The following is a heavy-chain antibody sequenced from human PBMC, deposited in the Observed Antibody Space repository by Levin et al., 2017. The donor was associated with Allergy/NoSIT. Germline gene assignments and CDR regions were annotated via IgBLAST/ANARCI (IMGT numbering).Heavy chain of an antibody. CDR1: GYTFTGYY. CDR3: ARPNILNYYGSGSYYKTTALRGYYYMDV. D-gene: IGHD3-10*01. Sequence: ASVKVSCKASGYTFTGYYMHWVRQAPGQGLEWMGWINPNSGGTNYAQKFQGRVTMTRDTSISTAYMELSRLRSDDTAVYYCARPNILNYYGSGSYYKTTALRGYYYMDVWGKGTTVTVSS. J-gene: IGHJ6*03. CDR2: INPNSGGT. V-gene: IGHV1-2*02.